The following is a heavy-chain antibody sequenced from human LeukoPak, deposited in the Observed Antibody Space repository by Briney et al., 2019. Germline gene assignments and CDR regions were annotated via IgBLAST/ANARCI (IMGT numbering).Heavy chain of an antibody. V-gene: IGHV3-20*04. CDR2: IKWNGGST. CDR1: GFTFSSDA. CDR3: ARDAPVTYYYDSSGYYYRAYYFDY. Sequence: GGSLRLSCAASGFTFSSDAMSWVRQAPGKGLEWVSGIKWNGGSTGYADSVKGRFTISRDNAKNSLYLQMNSLRAEDTALYYCARDAPVTYYYDSSGYYYRAYYFDYWGQGTLVTVSS. J-gene: IGHJ4*02. D-gene: IGHD3-22*01.